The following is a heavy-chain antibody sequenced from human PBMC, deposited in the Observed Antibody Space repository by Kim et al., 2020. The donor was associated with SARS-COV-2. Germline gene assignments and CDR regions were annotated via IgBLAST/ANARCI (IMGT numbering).Heavy chain of an antibody. D-gene: IGHD2-15*01. CDR2: ISSESRHI. CDR3: VSEVHCTGGTCYSFDY. J-gene: IGHJ4*02. CDR1: GFTFSDYS. Sequence: GGSLRLSCAASGFTFSDYSMNWVRQAPGKGLEWVSSISSESRHILYGDSAKGRFTISRDNARNSLYLQMNSLRVEDTAVYYCVSEVHCTGGTCYSFDYWGQGTLVTVSS. V-gene: IGHV3-21*01.